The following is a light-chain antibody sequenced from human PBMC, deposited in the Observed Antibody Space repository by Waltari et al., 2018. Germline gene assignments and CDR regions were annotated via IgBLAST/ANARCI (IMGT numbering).Light chain of an antibody. Sequence: DIVMTQSPDSLTVSLGERATVNCKSSQSVLSSSNNKNFLAWYQQKPGQPPKLPIYWASTRGSGVADRFSGSGSGTDFTLTISSLQAEDVAVYYCQQYYITPPTFGQGTKVEIK. CDR2: WAS. CDR1: QSVLSSSNNKNF. V-gene: IGKV4-1*01. J-gene: IGKJ1*01. CDR3: QQYYITPPT.